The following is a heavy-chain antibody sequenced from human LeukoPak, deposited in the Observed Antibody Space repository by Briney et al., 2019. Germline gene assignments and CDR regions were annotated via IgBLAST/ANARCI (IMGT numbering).Heavy chain of an antibody. CDR3: ASANNQPLPVWYFDL. D-gene: IGHD1-14*01. Sequence: SETLSLTCSVSGDSISTSSSYWGWIRQPPGKGLEWIGSIYYSGSTYYNTSLKSRVTISVDTSKNQFSLKLNSVTAADTAVYYCASANNQPLPVWYFDLWGRGTLVTVSS. J-gene: IGHJ2*01. CDR1: GDSISTSSSY. CDR2: IYYSGST. V-gene: IGHV4-39*01.